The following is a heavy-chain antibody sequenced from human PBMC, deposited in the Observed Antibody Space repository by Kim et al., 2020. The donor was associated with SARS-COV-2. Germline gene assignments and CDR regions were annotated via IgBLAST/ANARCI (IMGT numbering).Heavy chain of an antibody. V-gene: IGHV3-30*04. Sequence: GGSLRLSCAASGFTFSSYAMHWVRQAPGKGLEWVAVISYDGSNKYYADSVKGRFTISRDNSKNTLYLQMNSLRAEDTAVYYCARDPHSRGWYGYDYWGQG. CDR2: ISYDGSNK. D-gene: IGHD6-19*01. CDR1: GFTFSSYA. J-gene: IGHJ4*02. CDR3: ARDPHSRGWYGYDY.